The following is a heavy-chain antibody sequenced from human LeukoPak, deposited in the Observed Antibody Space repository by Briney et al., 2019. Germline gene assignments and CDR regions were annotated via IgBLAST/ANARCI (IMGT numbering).Heavy chain of an antibody. D-gene: IGHD3-10*01. CDR3: AIRGSPMVRNY. CDR1: GGTFSSYA. Sequence: SCKASGGTFSSYAISWVRQAPGQGLEWVAFIRYDGSNKYYADSVKGRFTISRDNSKNTLYLQMNSLRAEDTAVYYCAIRGSPMVRNYWGQGTLVTVSS. V-gene: IGHV3-30*02. J-gene: IGHJ4*02. CDR2: IRYDGSNK.